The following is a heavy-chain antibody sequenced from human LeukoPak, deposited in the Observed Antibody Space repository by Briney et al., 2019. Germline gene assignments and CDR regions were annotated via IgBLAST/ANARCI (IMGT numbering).Heavy chain of an antibody. CDR1: GFGFSCYW. D-gene: IGHD6-13*01. V-gene: IGHV3-7*04. CDR2: IKQDGSEK. Sequence: GSLRLFCAASGFGFSCYWVSWVRQAPGKGLEWVASIKQDGSEKYYVDSVKGRFTISRDNAKNSLYLQMNSLRAEDTAVYYCARGHSSSPNWFDPWGQGTLVTVSA. J-gene: IGHJ5*02. CDR3: ARGHSSSPNWFDP.